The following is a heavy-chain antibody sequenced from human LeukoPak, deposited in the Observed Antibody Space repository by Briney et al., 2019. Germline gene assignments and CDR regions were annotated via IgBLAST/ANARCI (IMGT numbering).Heavy chain of an antibody. V-gene: IGHV3-21*01. CDR2: ISSSSSYI. J-gene: IGHJ4*02. CDR3: ARDHWLKSGCLGF. Sequence: PGGSLRLSCAASGFTFSSYSMNWVRQAPGKGLEWVSSISSSSSYIYYADSVKGRFTISRDNAKNSLYLQMNSLRAEDTAVYYCARDHWLKSGCLGFWGQGTLVTVSS. D-gene: IGHD6-19*01. CDR1: GFTFSSYS.